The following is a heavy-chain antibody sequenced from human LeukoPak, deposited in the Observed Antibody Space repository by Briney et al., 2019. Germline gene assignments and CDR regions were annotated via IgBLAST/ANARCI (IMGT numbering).Heavy chain of an antibody. V-gene: IGHV3-30*04. J-gene: IGHJ4*02. CDR3: AKDPGSSSSSRD. CDR2: ISYDGGNK. D-gene: IGHD2-2*01. CDR1: GFIFSIYS. Sequence: TGGSLRLSCAASGFIFSIYSMHWVRQAPGKGLEWVAVISYDGGNKYYADSVKGRFTISRDNSKNTLYLQMNTLRAEDTAVYHCAKDPGSSSSSRDWGQGTLVTVSS.